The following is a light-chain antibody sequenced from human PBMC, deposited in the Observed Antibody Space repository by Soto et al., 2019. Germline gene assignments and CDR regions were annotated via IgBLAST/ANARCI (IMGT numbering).Light chain of an antibody. CDR3: QQYYSTPRT. Sequence: DIVMTQSPDSLAVSLGERATINCKSTQTVLYSSRNYLAWYQQKPGQPPKLLMNWASTRESGVPDRFSGSGSETDFTLTISSLQAEDVAVYYCQQYYSTPRTFGQGTKVEIK. CDR2: WAS. CDR1: QTVLYSSRNY. J-gene: IGKJ1*01. V-gene: IGKV4-1*01.